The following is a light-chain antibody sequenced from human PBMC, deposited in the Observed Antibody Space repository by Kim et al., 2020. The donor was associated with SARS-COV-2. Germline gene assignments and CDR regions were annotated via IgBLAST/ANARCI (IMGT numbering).Light chain of an antibody. Sequence: ASVGDRVTINCRASQSISNWLAWDQQKPGEAPKLLIYAASSLESGVPSRFSGSGSGTEFTLTINNLQPDDFATYFCQQYSGSSPPFGGGTKVDIK. CDR2: AAS. V-gene: IGKV1-5*03. CDR3: QQYSGSSPP. CDR1: QSISNW. J-gene: IGKJ4*01.